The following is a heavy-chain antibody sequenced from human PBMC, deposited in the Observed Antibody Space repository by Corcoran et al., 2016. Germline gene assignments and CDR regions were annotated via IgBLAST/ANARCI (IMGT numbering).Heavy chain of an antibody. CDR1: GGSFSGYY. CDR2: INHSGST. J-gene: IGHJ4*02. CDR3: ARGGGTMIVVVTSGYYFDY. V-gene: IGHV4-34*01. Sequence: QVQLQQWGAGLLKPSETLSLPCAVYGGSFSGYYWSWLRQPPGKGMEWIGEINHSGSTNYNPSLKSRVTISVDTSKNQFSLKLSSVPAADTAVYYCARGGGTMIVVVTSGYYFDYWGQGTLVTVSS. D-gene: IGHD3-22*01.